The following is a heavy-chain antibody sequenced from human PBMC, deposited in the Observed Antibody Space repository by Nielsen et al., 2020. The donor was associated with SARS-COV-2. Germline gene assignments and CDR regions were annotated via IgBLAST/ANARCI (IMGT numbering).Heavy chain of an antibody. D-gene: IGHD5-24*01. J-gene: IGHJ4*02. CDR3: ARPTGDSYNSFDL. CDR1: GYTFTNHW. Sequence: GESLKISCRGSGYTFTNHWIGWVRQKPGKGLEWMGIIYTEDSETKYSPSLQGQVTISADKSISTAYLQWSSLRASDTAMYYCARPTGDSYNSFDLWGQGTLVTVSS. CDR2: IYTEDSET. V-gene: IGHV5-51*01.